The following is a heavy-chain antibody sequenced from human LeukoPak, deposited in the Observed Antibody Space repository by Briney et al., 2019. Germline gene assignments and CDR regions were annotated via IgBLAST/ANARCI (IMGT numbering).Heavy chain of an antibody. D-gene: IGHD4-23*01. Sequence: GGSLRLSCAASGFTVSSKYMSWVRQAPGKGLEWVSVIYSGGSTYYADSVKGRFTISRDNSKNTLYLQMNSLRAEDTAVYYCATTSVVSLYFDYWGQGTLVTVSS. J-gene: IGHJ4*02. CDR2: IYSGGST. CDR3: ATTSVVSLYFDY. CDR1: GFTVSSKY. V-gene: IGHV3-53*01.